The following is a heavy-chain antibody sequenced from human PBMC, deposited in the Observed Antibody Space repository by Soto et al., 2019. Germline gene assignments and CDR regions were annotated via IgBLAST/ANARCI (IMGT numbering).Heavy chain of an antibody. CDR1: GGSISSYY. J-gene: IGHJ4*02. V-gene: IGHV4-59*01. Sequence: ASETLSLTCTVSGGSISSYYWTWIRQPPGKGLEWIGYIYYSGSTNYNPSLKSRVTISVDTSKNQFSLKLSSVTAADTAVYYCARGDPFYYFDFWGQGTLVTVSS. CDR3: ARGDPFYYFDF. CDR2: IYYSGST.